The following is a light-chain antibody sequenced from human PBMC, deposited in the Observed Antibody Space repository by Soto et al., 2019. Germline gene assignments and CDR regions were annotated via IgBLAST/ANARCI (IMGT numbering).Light chain of an antibody. J-gene: IGLJ3*02. CDR1: SSDVGGYNF. V-gene: IGLV2-8*01. CDR2: EVI. Sequence: QSVLTQPPSASGSPGQSVTISCTGTSSDVGGYNFVSWYQQHPGKVPNTVIYEVIKRPSGVPDRFSGSKSGNTASLTVSGLQAEDEADYDSSSFGGGNKVLFGGGTKPAVL. CDR3: SSFGGGNKVL.